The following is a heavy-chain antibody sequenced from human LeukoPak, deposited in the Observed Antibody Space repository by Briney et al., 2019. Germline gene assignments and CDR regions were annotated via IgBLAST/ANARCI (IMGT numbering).Heavy chain of an antibody. CDR2: INWNGGTT. CDR1: GFTFDDYG. Sequence: PGGSLRLSCAASGFTFDDYGMSWVRQAPGKGLEWVSGINWNGGTTGYAGSVKGRFTISRDNAKNSLFLQMNSLRAEDTALYYCARDLKGRAVPRTGRYWGQGTLVTVSS. J-gene: IGHJ4*02. D-gene: IGHD6-19*01. V-gene: IGHV3-20*04. CDR3: ARDLKGRAVPRTGRY.